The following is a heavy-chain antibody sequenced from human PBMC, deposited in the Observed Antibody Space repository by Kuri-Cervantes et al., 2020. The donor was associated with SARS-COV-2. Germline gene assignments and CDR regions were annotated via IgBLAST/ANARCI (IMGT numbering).Heavy chain of an antibody. J-gene: IGHJ4*02. CDR1: GGSFSGYY. CDR2: INHSGST. Sequence: GSLRLSCAVYGGSFSGYYWSWIRQPPGKGLEWIGEINHSGSTNYNPSLKNRVTISVDTSKNQFSLKLSSVTAADTAVYYCARVRGAVRVYFDYWGQGTLVTVSS. V-gene: IGHV4-34*01. CDR3: ARVRGAVRVYFDY.